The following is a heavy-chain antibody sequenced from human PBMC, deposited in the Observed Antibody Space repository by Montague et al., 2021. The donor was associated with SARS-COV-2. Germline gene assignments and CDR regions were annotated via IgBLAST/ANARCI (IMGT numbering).Heavy chain of an antibody. D-gene: IGHD3-16*01. Sequence: PALVKPTQTLTLTCTFSGFSLSTSGMCVSWIRQPPGKALEWLALIDWDDDKYYSTSLKTRLTISKDTSKNQVVLTMTNMDPVDTATYYCATTIYDYVWGTRVEFDYWGQGPLVTVSS. V-gene: IGHV2-70*01. CDR2: IDWDDDK. J-gene: IGHJ4*02. CDR1: GFSLSTSGMC. CDR3: ATTIYDYVWGTRVEFDY.